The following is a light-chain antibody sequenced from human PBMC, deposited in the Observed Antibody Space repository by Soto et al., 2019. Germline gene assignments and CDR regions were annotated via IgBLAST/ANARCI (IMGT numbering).Light chain of an antibody. J-gene: IGLJ2*01. CDR1: SSDVGSYNL. V-gene: IGLV2-23*02. Sequence: QSALTQPASVSGSPGQSITISCTGTSSDVGSYNLVSWYQQHPGKGPKLMIYEDNKRPSGVSNRFSGSKSGNTASLTNSGLQAEDEADYYCCSYAGSSTFVVFGGGTKLTVL. CDR3: CSYAGSSTFVV. CDR2: EDN.